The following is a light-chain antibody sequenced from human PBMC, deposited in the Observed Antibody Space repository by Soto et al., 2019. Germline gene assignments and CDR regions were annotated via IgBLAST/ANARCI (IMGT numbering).Light chain of an antibody. V-gene: IGKV4-1*01. CDR1: QSVLYSSNNKNY. Sequence: DIVMTQSPDSLAVSLGARATINCKSSQSVLYSSNNKNYLAWYQQRPGQPPKLLIYWASTRESGVPDRFSGSGSGTEFTLTITSLQAEDVAVYYCQQYESTPPTFGQGTKLEIK. J-gene: IGKJ2*01. CDR2: WAS. CDR3: QQYESTPPT.